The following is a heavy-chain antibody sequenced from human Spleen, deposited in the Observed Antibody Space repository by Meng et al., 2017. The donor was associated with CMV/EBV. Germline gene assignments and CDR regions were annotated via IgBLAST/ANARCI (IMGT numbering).Heavy chain of an antibody. J-gene: IGHJ6*02. CDR1: GFTFSSYS. V-gene: IGHV3-48*04. Sequence: GGSLRLSCAASGFTFSSYSMNWARQAPGKGLEWVSYISSSSSTIYYADSVKGRFTISRDNAKNSLYLQMNSLRAEDTAVYYCARDSKPRDMSSVSMNYYYYYGMDVWGQGTTVTVSS. CDR2: ISSSSSTI. D-gene: IGHD2/OR15-2a*01. CDR3: ARDSKPRDMSSVSMNYYYYYGMDV.